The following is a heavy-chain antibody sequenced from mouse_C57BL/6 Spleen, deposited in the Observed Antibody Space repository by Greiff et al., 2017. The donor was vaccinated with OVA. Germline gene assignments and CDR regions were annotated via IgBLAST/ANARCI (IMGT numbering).Heavy chain of an antibody. V-gene: IGHV1-15*01. CDR2: IDPETGGT. CDR3: TRSGSSYPFDY. Sequence: QVQLKESGAELVRPGASVTLSCKASGYTFTDYEMHWVKQTPVHGLEWIGAIDPETGGTAYNQKFKGKAILTADKSSSTAYMELRSLTSEDSAVYYCTRSGSSYPFDYWGQGTTLTVSS. J-gene: IGHJ2*01. CDR1: GYTFTDYE. D-gene: IGHD1-1*01.